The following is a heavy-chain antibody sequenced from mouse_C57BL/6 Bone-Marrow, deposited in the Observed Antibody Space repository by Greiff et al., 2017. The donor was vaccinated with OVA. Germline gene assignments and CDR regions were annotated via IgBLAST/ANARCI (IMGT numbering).Heavy chain of an antibody. CDR1: GYTFTSYW. CDR2: INPSSGYT. CDR3: ARGKMITTGYFDY. J-gene: IGHJ2*01. V-gene: IGHV1-7*01. D-gene: IGHD2-4*01. Sequence: VQLKQSGAELAKPGASVKLSCKASGYTFTSYWMHWVKQRPGQGLEWIGYINPSSGYTKYNQKFKDKATLTADKSSSTAYMQLSSLTYEDSAVYYCARGKMITTGYFDYWGQGTTLTVSS.